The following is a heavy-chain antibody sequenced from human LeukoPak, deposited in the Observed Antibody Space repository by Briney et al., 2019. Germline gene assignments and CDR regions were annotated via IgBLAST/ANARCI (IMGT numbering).Heavy chain of an antibody. D-gene: IGHD4-17*01. CDR2: IRYDGSNK. J-gene: IGHJ3*02. Sequence: GGSLRLSCAASGFTFSSYGMHWVRQAPGKGLEWVAFIRYDGSNKYYADSVRGRFTISRDNSKNTLYLQMNSLRAEDTAVYYCATNFEDYGDYALDAFDIWGQGTMVTVSS. CDR3: ATNFEDYGDYALDAFDI. V-gene: IGHV3-30*02. CDR1: GFTFSSYG.